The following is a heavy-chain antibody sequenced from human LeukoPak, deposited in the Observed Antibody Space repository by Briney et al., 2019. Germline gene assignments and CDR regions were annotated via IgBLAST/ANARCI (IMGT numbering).Heavy chain of an antibody. CDR3: AREYSHGDHDY. CDR1: GYTVTSYY. Sequence: ASVKVSCKASGYTVTSYYMHWVRQAPGQGLEWMGIINPSGGSTSYAQKFQGRVTMTRDTSTSTVYMELSSLRSEDTAVYYCAREYSHGDHDYWGQGTLVTVSS. CDR2: INPSGGST. D-gene: IGHD4-17*01. J-gene: IGHJ4*02. V-gene: IGHV1-46*01.